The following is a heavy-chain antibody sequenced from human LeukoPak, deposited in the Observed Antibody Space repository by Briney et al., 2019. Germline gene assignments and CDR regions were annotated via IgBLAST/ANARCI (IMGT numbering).Heavy chain of an antibody. Sequence: GGSLTLSCAASGFTFDDYGMSWVRQAPGKGLEWVSGINWNGGSTGYEDSVKGRFTISRDNAKNSLYLQMNSLRAEDTALYYCARVKLLYGSGIGDAFDIWGQGTMVTVSS. CDR3: ARVKLLYGSGIGDAFDI. CDR1: GFTFDDYG. D-gene: IGHD3-10*01. J-gene: IGHJ3*02. V-gene: IGHV3-20*04. CDR2: INWNGGST.